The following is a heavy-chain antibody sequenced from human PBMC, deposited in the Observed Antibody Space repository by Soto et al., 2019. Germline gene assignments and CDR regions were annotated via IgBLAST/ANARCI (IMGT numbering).Heavy chain of an antibody. Sequence: SETLSLTCTVSGGSISSSSYYWGWIRQPPGKGLEWIGSIYYSGSTYYNPSLKSRVTISVDTSKNQFSLKLSSVTAADTAVYYCASFQIAVAGTSSAFDIWGQGTMVTVSS. CDR3: ASFQIAVAGTSSAFDI. D-gene: IGHD6-19*01. CDR2: IYYSGST. V-gene: IGHV4-39*01. CDR1: GGSISSSSYY. J-gene: IGHJ3*02.